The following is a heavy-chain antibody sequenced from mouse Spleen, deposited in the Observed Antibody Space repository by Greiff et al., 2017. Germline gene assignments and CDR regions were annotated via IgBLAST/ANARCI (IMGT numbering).Heavy chain of an antibody. Sequence: QVQLQQSGAELVRPGTSVKVSCTASGYAFTNYLIEWVQQRPGQGLEWIGVINHGSGGTNYNEKFKGKATLTADKSSSTAYMQLSSLTSEDSGVYFCARRSYYGNYLDYWGQGTTLTVSS. V-gene: IGHV1-54*01. D-gene: IGHD1-1*02. CDR2: INHGSGGT. CDR3: ARRSYYGNYLDY. J-gene: IGHJ2*01. CDR1: GYAFTNYL.